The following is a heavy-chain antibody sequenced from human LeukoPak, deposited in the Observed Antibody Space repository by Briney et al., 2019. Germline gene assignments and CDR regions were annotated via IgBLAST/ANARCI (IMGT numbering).Heavy chain of an antibody. D-gene: IGHD6-19*01. J-gene: IGHJ4*02. Sequence: PGGSLRLSCAASGFTFSSYAMSWIRQPPGKGLEWIGEINHSGSTNYNPSLKSRVTISVDTSKNQFSLKLSSVTAADTAVYYCAREEAIAVAGSLDYWGQGTLVTVSS. CDR2: INHSGST. CDR3: AREEAIAVAGSLDY. CDR1: GFTFSSYA. V-gene: IGHV4-34*01.